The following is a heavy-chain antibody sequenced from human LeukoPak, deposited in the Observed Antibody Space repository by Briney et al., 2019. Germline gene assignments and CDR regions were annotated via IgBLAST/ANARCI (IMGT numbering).Heavy chain of an antibody. CDR2: ISYDGSKK. Sequence: GSLRLSCAASRFTFSSYGMHWVRQAPGKGLEWVAVISYDGSKKYYADSVKGRFTISRDNSKNTLYLQMNSLRAEDTAVYYCAKDLERHIVVVTASAVDYRGQGTLVTVSS. J-gene: IGHJ4*02. V-gene: IGHV3-30*18. D-gene: IGHD2-21*02. CDR3: AKDLERHIVVVTASAVDY. CDR1: RFTFSSYG.